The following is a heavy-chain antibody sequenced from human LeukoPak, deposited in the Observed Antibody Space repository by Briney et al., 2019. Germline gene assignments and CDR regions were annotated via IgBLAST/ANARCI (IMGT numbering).Heavy chain of an antibody. V-gene: IGHV4-59*08. CDR3: ARPPKGSYGYYFDY. CDR1: GGSISSYY. J-gene: IGHJ4*02. Sequence: SETLSLTCTVSGGSISSYYWSWIRQPPGTGLEWIGYIYYSGSTNYNPSLKSRVTISVDTSKNQFSLKLSSMTAADTAVYYCARPPKGSYGYYFDYWGQGTLVTVSS. D-gene: IGHD5-18*01. CDR2: IYYSGST.